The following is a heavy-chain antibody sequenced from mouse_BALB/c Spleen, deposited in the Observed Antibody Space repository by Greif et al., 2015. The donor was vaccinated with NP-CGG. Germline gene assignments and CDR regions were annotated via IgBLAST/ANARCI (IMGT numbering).Heavy chain of an antibody. Sequence: VQLQQSGPELVKPWASVKISCKASGYTFTDYYINWVKQKPGQGLEWIGWIYPGSGNTKYNEKFKGKATLTVDTSSSTAYMQLSSLTSEDTAVYFCARRTGTEAMDYWGQGTSVTVSS. CDR3: ARRTGTEAMDY. V-gene: IGHV1-84*02. D-gene: IGHD4-1*01. CDR1: GYTFTDYY. J-gene: IGHJ4*01. CDR2: IYPGSGNT.